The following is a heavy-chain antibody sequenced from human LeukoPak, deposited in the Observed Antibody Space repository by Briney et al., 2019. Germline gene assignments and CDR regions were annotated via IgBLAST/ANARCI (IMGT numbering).Heavy chain of an antibody. J-gene: IGHJ4*02. V-gene: IGHV4-61*02. CDR3: ARVGGSSSPAGY. D-gene: IGHD6-6*01. CDR2: MYIGGRT. Sequence: SETLSLTCTVTGTSIRSGSYYWSWIRQAAGKGLEWIGRMYIGGRTTYNPSLKSRVSISLDTTENQFSLRLRSVTAADTAVYYCARVGGSSSPAGYWGQGTLVTVSS. CDR1: GTSIRSGSYY.